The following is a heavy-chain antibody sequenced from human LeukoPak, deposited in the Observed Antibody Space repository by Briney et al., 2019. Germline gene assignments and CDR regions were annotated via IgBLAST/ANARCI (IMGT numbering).Heavy chain of an antibody. CDR2: RCYRGST. CDR3: ARQGGWRGAASLFEY. D-gene: IGHD1-26*01. CDR1: GVSISTSTYY. Sequence: SETLSLTCTVSGVSISTSTYYWGWIRQPPGKGLEWNGSRCYRGSTYYNESIKSRVTLSVDTSKNQSTLRLTSVTASDTAIFYCARQGGWRGAASLFEYWGQGTLVTVSS. V-gene: IGHV4-39*01. J-gene: IGHJ4*02.